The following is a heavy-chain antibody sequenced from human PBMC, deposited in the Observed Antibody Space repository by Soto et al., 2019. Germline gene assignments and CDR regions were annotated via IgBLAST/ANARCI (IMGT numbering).Heavy chain of an antibody. D-gene: IGHD1-26*01. CDR3: ARWEQPLFDY. V-gene: IGHV3-30-3*01. CDR2: ISSDGNHK. Sequence: QVKLVESGGGVVQPGRSLRLSCAASGFNVSAYTMHWVRQAPGKGLEWVAVISSDGNHKYYTDSVKGRFTISRDTSTNTLYLQMNSLRAEDTAVYYCARWEQPLFDYWGQGTRVTVSS. J-gene: IGHJ4*02. CDR1: GFNVSAYT.